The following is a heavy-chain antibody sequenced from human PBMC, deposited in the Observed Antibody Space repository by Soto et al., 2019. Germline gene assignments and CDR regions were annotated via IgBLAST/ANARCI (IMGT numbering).Heavy chain of an antibody. CDR3: ARDDYYDTSGYLALFDY. CDR2: ISSSSSTI. V-gene: IGHV3-48*02. Sequence: GGSLRLSCAASGFTFSSYIMNWVRQAPGKGLEWVSYISSSSSTIYYADSVKGRFTISRDNAKNSLYLQMNSLRDEDTAVYYCARDDYYDTSGYLALFDYWGQGTLVTVSS. J-gene: IGHJ4*02. CDR1: GFTFSSYI. D-gene: IGHD3-22*01.